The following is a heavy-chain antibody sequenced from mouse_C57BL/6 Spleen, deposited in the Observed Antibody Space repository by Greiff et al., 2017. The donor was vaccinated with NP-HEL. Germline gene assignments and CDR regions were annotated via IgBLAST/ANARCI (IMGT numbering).Heavy chain of an antibody. CDR1: GYSFTDYN. CDR2: INPNYGTT. D-gene: IGHD3-2*02. Sequence: LVESGPELVKPGASVKISCKASGYSFTDYNMNWVKQSNGKSLEWIGVINPNYGTTSYNQKFKGKATLTVDQSSSTAYMQLNSLTSEDSAVYYCARSGDSSGYGGAMDYWGQGTSVTVSS. CDR3: ARSGDSSGYGGAMDY. V-gene: IGHV1-39*01. J-gene: IGHJ4*01.